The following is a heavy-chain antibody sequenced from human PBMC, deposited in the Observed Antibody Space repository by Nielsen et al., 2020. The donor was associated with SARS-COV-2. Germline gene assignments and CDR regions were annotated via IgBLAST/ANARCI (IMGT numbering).Heavy chain of an antibody. CDR2: ISSGSSST. CDR3: ARNLNWNYDKDAFDI. J-gene: IGHJ3*02. V-gene: IGHV3-11*03. CDR1: GFTFSDYY. Sequence: GESLKISCAASGFTFSDYYMNWIRQAPGKGLEWVSYISSGSSSTSYADSVKGRFTISRDNTKNSLYLQMNSLRTEDTAVYFCARNLNWNYDKDAFDIWGQGTMVTVSS. D-gene: IGHD1-7*01.